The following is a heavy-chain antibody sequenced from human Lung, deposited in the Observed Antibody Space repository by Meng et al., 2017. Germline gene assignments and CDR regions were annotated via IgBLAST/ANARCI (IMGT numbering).Heavy chain of an antibody. CDR1: GRFFSDYY. J-gene: IGHJ4*02. CDR2: INHSGST. V-gene: IGHV4-34*04. D-gene: IGHD4-11*01. Sequence: QPGGASMLQSSTTPSLTCVLLGRFFSDYYWCRIPQPTGKGLEWIGEINHSGSTNHNPSLESRATISVDTSQNNLSLKLSSVTAADSAVYYCARGPTTMAHDFDYWGQGTLVTVSS. CDR3: ARGPTTMAHDFDY.